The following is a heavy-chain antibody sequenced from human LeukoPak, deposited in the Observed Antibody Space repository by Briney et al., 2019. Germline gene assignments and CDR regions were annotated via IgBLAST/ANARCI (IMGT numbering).Heavy chain of an antibody. CDR1: GGSFSGYY. V-gene: IGHV4-34*01. J-gene: IGHJ6*03. CDR2: INHSGST. D-gene: IGHD2-15*01. CDR3: ARLSQFDCSGGSCYSPRYYYYIDV. Sequence: SETLSLTCAVYGGSFSGYYWSWIRQPPGKGLEWIGEINHSGSTNYNPSLKSRVTISVDTSKNQFSLKLSSVTAADTAVYYCARLSQFDCSGGSCYSPRYYYYIDVWGKGTTVTISS.